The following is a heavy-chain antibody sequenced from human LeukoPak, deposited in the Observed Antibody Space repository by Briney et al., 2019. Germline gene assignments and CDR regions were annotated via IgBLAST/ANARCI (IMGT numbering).Heavy chain of an antibody. Sequence: GGSLRLSCAASGFNFSSYAMTWVRQAPGKGLEWVATISIAGGSTYYADSVKGRFTISRDNSKNTLYVQMNSLRAEDTAVYYCARDHYGMDVWGQGTTVTVSS. CDR3: ARDHYGMDV. CDR1: GFNFSSYA. V-gene: IGHV3-23*01. CDR2: ISIAGGST. J-gene: IGHJ6*02.